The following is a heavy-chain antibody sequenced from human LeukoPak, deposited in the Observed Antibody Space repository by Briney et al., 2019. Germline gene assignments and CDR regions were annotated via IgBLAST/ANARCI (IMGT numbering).Heavy chain of an antibody. J-gene: IGHJ5*02. V-gene: IGHV2-5*01. CDR2: IYWNDDK. CDR1: GFSLSTSGVG. CDR3: AHSPYCGGDCYPNWFDP. Sequence: SGPTLVNPTQTLTLTRTFSGFSLSTSGVGVGWIRQPPGKALEWLALIYWNDDKRYSPSLKSRLTITKDTSKNQVVLTMTNMDPVDTATYYCAHSPYCGGDCYPNWFDPWGQGTLVTVSS. D-gene: IGHD2-21*02.